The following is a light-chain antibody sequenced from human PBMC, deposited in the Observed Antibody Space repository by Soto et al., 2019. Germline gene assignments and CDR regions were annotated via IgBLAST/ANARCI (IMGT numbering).Light chain of an antibody. CDR1: SSDVGGYNY. V-gene: IGLV2-14*01. CDR2: EVS. J-gene: IGLJ2*01. CDR3: SSYTSTSTFVL. Sequence: QSALTQPASVSGSPGQSITISCTGTSSDVGGYNYVSWYQHHPGRAPKLMIYEVSNRPSGVSNRFSGSKSGNTASLTISGLQAEDEADYYCSSYTSTSTFVLFGGGTKLTVL.